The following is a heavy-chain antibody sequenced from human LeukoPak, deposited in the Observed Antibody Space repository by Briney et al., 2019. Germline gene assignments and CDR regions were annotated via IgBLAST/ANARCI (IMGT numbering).Heavy chain of an antibody. Sequence: PSQTLSLTCTVSGGSISRYSWSWIRQPAGKGLEWIGRIYTSGSTNYNPSLKNLVTMSVDKSKNQFSLKLSSVTAADTPVINVAGVSSSRIDYWGQGTLVTVSS. J-gene: IGHJ4*02. V-gene: IGHV4-4*07. CDR2: IYTSGST. CDR3: AGVSSSRIDY. D-gene: IGHD6-6*01. CDR1: GGSISRYS.